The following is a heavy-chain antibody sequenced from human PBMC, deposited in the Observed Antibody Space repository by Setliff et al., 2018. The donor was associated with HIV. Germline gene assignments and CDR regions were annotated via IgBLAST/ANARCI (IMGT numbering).Heavy chain of an antibody. CDR3: ARPTNYYYGMDV. J-gene: IGHJ6*02. CDR2: IYPGDSDT. V-gene: IGHV5-51*01. CDR1: GYSFSSYW. Sequence: GESLKISCKGSGYSFSSYWIGWVRQMPGKGLEWVGIIYPGDSDTRYSPSFKGQVTISADKSTSTAYLQWSSLKASDTAIYYCARPTNYYYGMDVWGQGTTVTVSS.